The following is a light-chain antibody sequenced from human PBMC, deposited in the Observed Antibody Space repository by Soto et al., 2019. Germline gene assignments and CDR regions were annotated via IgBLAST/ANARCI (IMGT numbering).Light chain of an antibody. CDR1: QSVSSN. V-gene: IGKV3-15*01. J-gene: IGKJ1*01. Sequence: EKLMTQSPATLSVSLGERATLSCRASQSVSSNLAWYQQKPGQAPRLLIYGASTRATGIPARFSGSGSGTEFTLTISSLQSEDLAVYYCQQYNNWPRTFGQGTKVEI. CDR2: GAS. CDR3: QQYNNWPRT.